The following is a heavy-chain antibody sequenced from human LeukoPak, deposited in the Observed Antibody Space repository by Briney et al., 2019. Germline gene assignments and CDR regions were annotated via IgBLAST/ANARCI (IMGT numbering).Heavy chain of an antibody. CDR3: ASQHSSSWYSNCYYYGMDV. D-gene: IGHD6-13*01. J-gene: IGHJ6*02. Sequence: GGSLRLSCAASGFTFSSYEMNWVRQAPGKGLEWVSYISSSGSTIYYADSVKGRFTISRDNAKNSLYLQMNSLRAEDTAVYYCASQHSSSWYSNCYYYGMDVWGQGTTVTVSS. V-gene: IGHV3-48*03. CDR1: GFTFSSYE. CDR2: ISSSGSTI.